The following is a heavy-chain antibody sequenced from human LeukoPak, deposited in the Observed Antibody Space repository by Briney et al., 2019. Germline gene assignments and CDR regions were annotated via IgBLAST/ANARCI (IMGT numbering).Heavy chain of an antibody. CDR3: AKDYRIQLWFSPSYYYYGMDV. V-gene: IGHV3-30*18. CDR1: GFTFSSYG. CDR2: ILYDGSNK. D-gene: IGHD5-18*01. Sequence: GGSLRLSCAASGFTFSSYGMHWVRQAPGKGLEWVAVILYDGSNKNYANSVKGRFPISRDNSKNTLYLQMNSLRAEDTAVYYCAKDYRIQLWFSPSYYYYGMDVWGKGTTVTVSS. J-gene: IGHJ6*04.